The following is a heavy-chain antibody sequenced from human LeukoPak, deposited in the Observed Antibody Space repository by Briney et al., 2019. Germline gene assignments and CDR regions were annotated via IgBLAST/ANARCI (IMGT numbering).Heavy chain of an antibody. D-gene: IGHD1-7*01. CDR2: IWCDGSNK. V-gene: IGHV3-30*02. J-gene: IGHJ5*02. CDR3: ASRGITGTTSYNYFDP. CDR1: GFTFSIYG. Sequence: HPGGSLRLSCAASGFTFSIYGMHWVRQAPGKGLEWVAFIWCDGSNKYYTDSVKGRFTICRDNSKSTLYLQMTRLRAEDTAVYYCASRGITGTTSYNYFDPWGQGTLVTVSS.